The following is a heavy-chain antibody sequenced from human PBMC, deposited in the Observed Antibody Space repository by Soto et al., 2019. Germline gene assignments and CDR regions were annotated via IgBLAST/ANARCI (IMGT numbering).Heavy chain of an antibody. D-gene: IGHD6-6*01. CDR3: ARESSSPNYYYYGMDV. Sequence: QVQRVQSGAEVKKTGSSVKVSCRASGGTFSSYAVSWVRQAPGQGLEWMGVIIPLLNTPKYVQKFQGRVTITADASATTAYMELSSLRSEDTAVYYCARESSSPNYYYYGMDVWGQGTTVTVSS. V-gene: IGHV1-69*01. J-gene: IGHJ6*02. CDR2: IIPLLNTP. CDR1: GGTFSSYA.